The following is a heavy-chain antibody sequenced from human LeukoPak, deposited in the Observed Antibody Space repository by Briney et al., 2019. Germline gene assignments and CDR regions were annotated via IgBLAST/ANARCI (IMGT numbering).Heavy chain of an antibody. CDR1: GFTFSSYG. J-gene: IGHJ4*02. D-gene: IGHD3-22*01. Sequence: PGGSLRLSCAASGFTFSSYGMHWARQAPGKGLEWVAFIRYDGSNKYYADSVKGRFTISRDNSKNTLYLQMNSLRAEDTAVYYCAKDPTYDSSGYYFRYFDYWGQGTLVTVSS. V-gene: IGHV3-30*02. CDR3: AKDPTYDSSGYYFRYFDY. CDR2: IRYDGSNK.